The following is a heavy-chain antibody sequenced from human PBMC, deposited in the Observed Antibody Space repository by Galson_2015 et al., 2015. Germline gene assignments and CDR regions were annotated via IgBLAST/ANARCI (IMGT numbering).Heavy chain of an antibody. V-gene: IGHV5-51*01. CDR3: SRPAKQDFGYFPED. CDR1: GYSFTSYW. Sequence: QSGAEVKKPGESLKISCKGSGYSFTSYWIGWVRQMPGKGLEWMGIIYPGDSDTRYSPSFQGQVTISADKSISTAYLQWSSLKASDPAKDYRSRPAKQDFGYFPEDLGQGTLVTVSS. D-gene: IGHD5-18*01. J-gene: IGHJ4*02. CDR2: IYPGDSDT.